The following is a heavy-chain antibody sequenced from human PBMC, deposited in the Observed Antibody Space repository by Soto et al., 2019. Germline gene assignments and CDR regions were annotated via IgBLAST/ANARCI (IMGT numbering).Heavy chain of an antibody. CDR1: GGSISNSVYS. J-gene: IGHJ2*01. Sequence: QVQLQESGPGLAKPSETLSLTCTVSGGSISNSVYSWGWVRQSPEKGLEYIGSISYSGNAYYNPSLKSRVTMSVDASKNQFSLKLSSLPAADSAVYYCARRDWYFDLWGRGTLVTVSS. CDR3: ARRDWYFDL. CDR2: ISYSGNA. V-gene: IGHV4-39*01.